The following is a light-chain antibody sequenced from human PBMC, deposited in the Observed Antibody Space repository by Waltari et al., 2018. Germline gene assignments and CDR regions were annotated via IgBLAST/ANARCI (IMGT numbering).Light chain of an antibody. CDR2: AAS. CDR1: QGIRND. V-gene: IGKV1-6*01. J-gene: IGKJ3*01. CDR3: LQDYNYPFT. Sequence: AIQLTQSPSSLSASVGDRVTITCRASQGIRNDLGWYQQKPGKAPKLLIYAASSLQSGVPSRFSGSGSGTDFTLIISSLQPEDFATYYCLQDYNYPFTFGPGTKVDIK.